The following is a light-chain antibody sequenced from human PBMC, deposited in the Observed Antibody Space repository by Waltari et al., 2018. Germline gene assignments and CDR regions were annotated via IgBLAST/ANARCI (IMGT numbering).Light chain of an antibody. CDR3: QSYDPSLSVV. Sequence: QSVLTQPPSVSGAPGQTVTIPCTGSGSNIGAGFDVHWYQQRPGQAPKLLIYGVDRRPLGVPGRFSGSQSGTSATLAIRGLQAEDEADYYCQSYDPSLSVVFGGGTKLTVV. CDR2: GVD. CDR1: GSNIGAGFD. V-gene: IGLV1-40*01. J-gene: IGLJ2*01.